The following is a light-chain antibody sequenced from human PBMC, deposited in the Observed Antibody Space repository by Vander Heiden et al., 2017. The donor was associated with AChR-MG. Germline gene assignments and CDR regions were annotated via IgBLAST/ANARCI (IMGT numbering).Light chain of an antibody. J-gene: IGKJ3*01. V-gene: IGKV3-20*01. CDR1: QSVSSSY. CDR2: GAS. Sequence: EIVLTQSPGTLSLSPGERATLSCRASQSVSSSYLAWYQQKPGQAPRLLIYGASSRATGIPDRFSGSGYGTDFTLTISRLEPEDFAVYYCQQYGSAHPEGFTFGPGTKVDIK. CDR3: QQYGSAHPEGFT.